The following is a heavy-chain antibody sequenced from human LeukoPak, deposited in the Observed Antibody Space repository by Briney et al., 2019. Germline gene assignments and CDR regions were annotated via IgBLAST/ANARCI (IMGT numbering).Heavy chain of an antibody. CDR1: GFTFRSYG. CDR3: AKNRYSYGPFDY. D-gene: IGHD5-18*01. V-gene: IGHV3-30*02. J-gene: IGHJ4*02. CDR2: IRYDGSNK. Sequence: GGSLRLSCAASGFTFRSYGMHWVRQAPGKGLEWVAFIRYDGSNKYYADCVKGRFTIFRDNSKNTLYLQMNSLRAEDTAVYYCAKNRYSYGPFDYWGQGTLVTVSS.